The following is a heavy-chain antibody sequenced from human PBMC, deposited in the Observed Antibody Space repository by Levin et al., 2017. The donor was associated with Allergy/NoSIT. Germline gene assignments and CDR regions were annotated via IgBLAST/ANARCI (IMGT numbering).Heavy chain of an antibody. CDR2: ISGSGGST. CDR1: GFTFSSYA. Sequence: GGSLRLSCAASGFTFSSYAMSWVRQAPGKGLEWVSAISGSGGSTYYADSVKGRFTISRDNSKNTLYLQMNSLRAEDTAVYYCAKDPTTYYDFWSGPAGFDYWGQGPLVTVSS. D-gene: IGHD3-3*01. CDR3: AKDPTTYYDFWSGPAGFDY. V-gene: IGHV3-23*01. J-gene: IGHJ4*02.